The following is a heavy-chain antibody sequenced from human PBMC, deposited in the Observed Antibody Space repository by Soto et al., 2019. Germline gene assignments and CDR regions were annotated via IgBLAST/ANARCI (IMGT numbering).Heavy chain of an antibody. CDR2: ISSSSSYI. D-gene: IGHD3-9*01. V-gene: IGHV3-21*01. J-gene: IGHJ6*02. CDR3: ARDEPYYDILTVRYYYGMDV. Sequence: PGGSLRLSCAASGFTFSSYSMNWVRQAPGKGLEWVSSISSSSSYIYYADSVKGRFTISRDNAKNSLYLQMNSLRAEDTAVYYCARDEPYYDILTVRYYYGMDVWGQGTTVTVSS. CDR1: GFTFSSYS.